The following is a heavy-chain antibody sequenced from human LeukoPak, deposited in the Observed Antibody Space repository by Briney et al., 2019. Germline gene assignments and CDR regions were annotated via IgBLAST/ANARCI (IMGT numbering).Heavy chain of an antibody. J-gene: IGHJ6*03. CDR3: ARHNFKHAGPDYYYYMDV. Sequence: GESLKISCKGSGYSFTSYWIGWVRQMPGKGREWMGIIYPGDSDTRYSPSFQGQVTISADKSISTAYLQWSSLKASDTAMYYCARHNFKHAGPDYYYYMDVWGKGTTVTVSS. CDR1: GYSFTSYW. V-gene: IGHV5-51*01. CDR2: IYPGDSDT. D-gene: IGHD1-20*01.